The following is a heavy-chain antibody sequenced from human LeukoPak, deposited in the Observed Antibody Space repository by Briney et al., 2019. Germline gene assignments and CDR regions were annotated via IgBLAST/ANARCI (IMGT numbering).Heavy chain of an antibody. CDR3: ARDKNYYDSSGSDPVFDY. J-gene: IGHJ4*02. D-gene: IGHD3-22*01. CDR2: ISYDGSNK. CDR1: GFTFSSYG. V-gene: IGHV3-30*03. Sequence: GGSLRLSRAASGFTFSSYGMHWVRQAPGKGLEWVAVISYDGSNKYYADSVKGRFTISRDNSKNTLYLQMNSLRAEDTAVYYCARDKNYYDSSGSDPVFDYWGQGTLVTVSS.